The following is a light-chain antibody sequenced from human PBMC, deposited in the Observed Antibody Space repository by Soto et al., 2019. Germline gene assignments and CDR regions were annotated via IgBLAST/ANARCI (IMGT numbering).Light chain of an antibody. V-gene: IGLV2-11*01. CDR1: SSDVGGYNY. Sequence: QSVLTQPRSVSGSPGQSVTISCTGTSSDVGGYNYVSWYQQHPDKAPKLIIYDINKRPSGVPDRFSGSKSGNTASLTISGLQAEDEADYYCCSYAGSYPGVFGGGTKLTVL. CDR3: CSYAGSYPGV. J-gene: IGLJ2*01. CDR2: DIN.